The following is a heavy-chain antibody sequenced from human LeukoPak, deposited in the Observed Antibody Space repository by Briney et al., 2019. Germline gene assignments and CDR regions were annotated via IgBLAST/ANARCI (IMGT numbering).Heavy chain of an antibody. V-gene: IGHV3-21*04. CDR2: ISSSSSYI. J-gene: IGHJ3*02. CDR1: GFTFSSYS. CDR3: AKDAVGDAFDI. Sequence: PGGSLRLSCAASGFTFSSYSMNWVRQAPGKGLEWVSSISSSSSYIYYADSVKGRFTISRGNAKNSLYLQMNSLRAEDTAVYYCAKDAVGDAFDIWGQGTMVTVSS.